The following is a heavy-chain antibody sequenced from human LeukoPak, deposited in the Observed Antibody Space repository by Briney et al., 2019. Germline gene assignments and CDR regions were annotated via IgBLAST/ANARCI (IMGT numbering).Heavy chain of an antibody. Sequence: SETLSLTCAVSSYSISSGYYWAWIRQPPGKGLEWIGTIYHSGSTYYNPSLKSRVTMSVDTSKNQFSLRLSSVTAADTALYYCASHPDYWGQGTLVTVSS. V-gene: IGHV4-38-2*01. J-gene: IGHJ4*02. CDR1: SYSISSGYY. CDR2: IYHSGST. CDR3: ASHPDY.